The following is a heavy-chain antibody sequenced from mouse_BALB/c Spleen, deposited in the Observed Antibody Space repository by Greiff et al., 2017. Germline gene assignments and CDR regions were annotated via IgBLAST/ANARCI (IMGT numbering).Heavy chain of an antibody. CDR1: GFNIKDTY. CDR2: IDPANGNT. Sequence: EVQLQQSGAELVKPGASVKLSCTASGFNIKDTYMHWVKQRPEQGLEWIGRIDPANGNTKYDPKFQGKATITADTSSNTAYLQLSSLTSEDTAVYYCATMVVISYAMDYWGQGTSVTVSS. J-gene: IGHJ4*01. D-gene: IGHD1-1*02. CDR3: ATMVVISYAMDY. V-gene: IGHV14-3*02.